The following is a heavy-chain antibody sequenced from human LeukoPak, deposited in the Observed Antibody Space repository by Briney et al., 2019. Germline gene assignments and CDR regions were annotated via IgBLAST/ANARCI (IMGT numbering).Heavy chain of an antibody. CDR3: ARDRGGVGATFFGYGMDV. CDR1: GYTFTSYY. Sequence: GASVKVSCKASGYTFTSYYLHWMRQAPGQGLEWMGIVNPSGGTTNYAQKFQGRVTLTRDTSTSTVYMVLSSLRSEDTAVYYCARDRGGVGATFFGYGMDVWGQGTTVTVSS. J-gene: IGHJ6*02. CDR2: VNPSGGTT. D-gene: IGHD1-26*01. V-gene: IGHV1-46*01.